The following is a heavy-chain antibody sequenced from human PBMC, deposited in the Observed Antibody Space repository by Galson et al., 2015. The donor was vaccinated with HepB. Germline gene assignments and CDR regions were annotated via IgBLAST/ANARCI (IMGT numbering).Heavy chain of an antibody. V-gene: IGHV3-23*01. CDR1: GFTFSSYA. CDR3: AKGHGYNSAGVDY. D-gene: IGHD5-24*01. Sequence: SLRLSCAASGFTFSSYAMSWVRQAPGKGLEWVSGISGSGGSTYYADSVKGRFTISRDNSKNTLCLQMNSLRAEDTAVYYCAKGHGYNSAGVDYWGQGTLVTVSS. J-gene: IGHJ4*02. CDR2: ISGSGGST.